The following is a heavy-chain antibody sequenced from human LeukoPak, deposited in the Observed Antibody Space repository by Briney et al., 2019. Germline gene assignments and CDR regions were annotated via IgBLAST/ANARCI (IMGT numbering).Heavy chain of an antibody. D-gene: IGHD5-18*01. CDR2: ISYDGSNK. CDR1: GFTFSSYA. V-gene: IGHV3-30*04. Sequence: PGGSLRLSCAASGFTFSSYAMHWVRQAPGKGLEWVAVISYDGSNKYYADSVKGRFTISRDNSKNTLYLQMNSLRAEDTAVYYCARDQGGQLRSPTFDYWGQGTLVTVSS. CDR3: ARDQGGQLRSPTFDY. J-gene: IGHJ4*02.